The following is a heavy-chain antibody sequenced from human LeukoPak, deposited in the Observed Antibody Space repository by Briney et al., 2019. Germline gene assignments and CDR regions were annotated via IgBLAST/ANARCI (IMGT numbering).Heavy chain of an antibody. Sequence: SETLSLTCAVYGGSFSGYYWSWIRQPPGKGLEWIGEINHSGSTNYNPSLKSRVTISIDTSKNQFSLKLTSVTAADTAVYYCARDAGPYVHWGQGTLVTVSS. D-gene: IGHD3-16*01. V-gene: IGHV4-34*01. CDR2: INHSGST. J-gene: IGHJ4*02. CDR3: ARDAGPYVH. CDR1: GGSFSGYY.